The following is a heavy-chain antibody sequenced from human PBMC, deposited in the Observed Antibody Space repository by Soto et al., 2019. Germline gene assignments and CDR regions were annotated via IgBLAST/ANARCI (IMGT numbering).Heavy chain of an antibody. CDR1: GGTFSSYT. Sequence: GASVKVSCKASGGTFSSYTISWVRQAPGQGLEWMGRIIPILGIANYAQKFQGRVTITADKSTSTAYMELSSLRSEDTAVYSCARDPASKGFNWFDPWGQGTLVTVSS. CDR3: ARDPASKGFNWFDP. CDR2: IIPILGIA. V-gene: IGHV1-69*04. J-gene: IGHJ5*02.